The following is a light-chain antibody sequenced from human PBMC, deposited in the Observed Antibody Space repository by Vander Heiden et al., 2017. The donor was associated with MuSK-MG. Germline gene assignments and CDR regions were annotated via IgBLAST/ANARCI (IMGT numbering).Light chain of an antibody. CDR3: QQYGSSPPWT. Sequence: EIVLTQSPGTLSLSPGERATLSCRASQSVSSSYLAWYQQKPGQAPRLLIYGASSRATGIPDRFSGSGSGTDFTLTISRREPEDFAVYYCQQYGSSPPWTLGQGTKVEIK. CDR2: GAS. V-gene: IGKV3-20*01. CDR1: QSVSSSY. J-gene: IGKJ1*01.